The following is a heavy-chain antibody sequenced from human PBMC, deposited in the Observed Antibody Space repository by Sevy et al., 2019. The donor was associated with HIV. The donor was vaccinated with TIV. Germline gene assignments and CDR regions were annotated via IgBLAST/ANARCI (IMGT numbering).Heavy chain of an antibody. CDR1: GFSFKNVW. CDR2: AKRKSDGGSI. V-gene: IGHV3-15*01. J-gene: IGHJ3*02. CDR3: ATVLGAGAAGAFEI. D-gene: IGHD1-26*01. Sequence: GGSLRLSCAGSGFSFKNVWMTWVRQTPGKGLEWVGHAKRKSDGGSIDYGSPVNGRFTNSRDDSKDMLYLQMSSLKTEDTGFYYRATVLGAGAAGAFEIWGQGTMVTVSS.